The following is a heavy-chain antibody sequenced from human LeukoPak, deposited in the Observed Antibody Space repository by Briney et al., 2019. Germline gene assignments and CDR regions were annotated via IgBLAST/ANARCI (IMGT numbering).Heavy chain of an antibody. Sequence: SETLSLTCTVSGGSISSSSYYWGWIRRPPGKGLEWIGSIYHSGNTDYNPSLKSRVTISRDTSKNQFSLNLSSVTAADTAVYYCARGFRGSFYVWDAFHIWGQGTMVTVSS. J-gene: IGHJ3*02. CDR3: ARGFRGSFYVWDAFHI. CDR1: GGSISSSSYY. CDR2: IYHSGNT. D-gene: IGHD1-26*01. V-gene: IGHV4-39*07.